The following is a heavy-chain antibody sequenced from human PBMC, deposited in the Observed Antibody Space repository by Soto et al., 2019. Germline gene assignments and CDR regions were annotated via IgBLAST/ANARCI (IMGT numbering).Heavy chain of an antibody. CDR1: GFTVSSNY. Sequence: EVQLVESGGGLVQPGGSLRLSCAASGFTVSSNYMNWVRQAPGKGLEWVSVIYSGGSTYYADSVKGRFTISRDNSKNTLSLQMNSLRAEDTDVYYCARDFVHGDHPEYFQHWGQGTLVTVSS. CDR3: ARDFVHGDHPEYFQH. V-gene: IGHV3-66*01. CDR2: IYSGGST. D-gene: IGHD4-17*01. J-gene: IGHJ1*01.